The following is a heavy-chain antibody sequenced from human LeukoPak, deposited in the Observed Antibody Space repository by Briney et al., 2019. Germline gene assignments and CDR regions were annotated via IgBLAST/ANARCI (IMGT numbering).Heavy chain of an antibody. CDR3: ARDLECTFDY. CDR1: GFTFSHHY. V-gene: IGHV3-74*01. Sequence: PGGSLRLSCAASGFTFSHHYMHWVRQAPGKGLVWVARIDIDGGTGYADSVKGRFTISRDNAKNTVYLQMNSLRAEDTAVYYCARDLECTFDYWGQGTSVTVSS. J-gene: IGHJ4*02. CDR2: IDIDGGT. D-gene: IGHD2/OR15-2a*01.